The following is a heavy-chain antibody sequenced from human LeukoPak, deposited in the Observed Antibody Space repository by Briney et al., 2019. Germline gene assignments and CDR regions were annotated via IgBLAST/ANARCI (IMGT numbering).Heavy chain of an antibody. CDR2: IYHSGST. J-gene: IGHJ4*02. V-gene: IGHV4-4*02. Sequence: SETLSLTCAVSGGSISSSNWWSWVRQPPGKGMEWIGEIYHSGSTNYNPSLKSRVTISVDTSKNQFSLKLSSVTAADTAVYYCAREGDSSGYYYSWGQGTLVTVSS. D-gene: IGHD3-22*01. CDR1: GGSISSSNW. CDR3: AREGDSSGYYYS.